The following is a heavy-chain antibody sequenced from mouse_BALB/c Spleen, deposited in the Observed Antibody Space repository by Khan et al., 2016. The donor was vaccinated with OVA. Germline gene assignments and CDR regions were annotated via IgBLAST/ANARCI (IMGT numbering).Heavy chain of an antibody. CDR2: ISSGGDYT. D-gene: IGHD4-1*01. CDR1: GFTFSSYS. CDR3: ASHLTGSFAY. V-gene: IGHV5-6*01. Sequence: EVQGVESGGDLVKPGGSLKLSCAASGFTFSSYSMSWVRQTPDKRLEWVATISSGGDYTYYPDSVKGRFIISRDNAKNTLYLQMSSLKSEDTAMYYCASHLTGSFAYWGQGTLVTVSA. J-gene: IGHJ3*01.